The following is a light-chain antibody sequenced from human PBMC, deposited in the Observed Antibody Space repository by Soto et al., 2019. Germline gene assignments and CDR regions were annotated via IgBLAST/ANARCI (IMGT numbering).Light chain of an antibody. J-gene: IGKJ1*01. CDR1: QSISTSY. V-gene: IGKV3-20*01. Sequence: LTQSPGTLSLSPGEGATLSCRASQSISTSYLAWYQQKPGQAPRLLIHGASNSATDIPDRFSGAGSGTDFTLTISRLEPDDFAVYYCHFYGSLRRTFGQGTKVDI. CDR3: HFYGSLRRT. CDR2: GAS.